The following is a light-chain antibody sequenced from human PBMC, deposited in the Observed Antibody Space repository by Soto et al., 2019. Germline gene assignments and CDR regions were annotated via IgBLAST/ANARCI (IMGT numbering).Light chain of an antibody. CDR3: QQRRSWPRIT. Sequence: IVVAQSPSNLSWSATESASLFWRASQSVSSYLVWYQQKPGQAPRLLIYDTSNRATGIPARFSGSGSGTDFTLTISRLQPEDFALYYCQQRRSWPRITFGQGTRLEIK. CDR1: QSVSSY. CDR2: DTS. V-gene: IGKV3-11*01. J-gene: IGKJ5*01.